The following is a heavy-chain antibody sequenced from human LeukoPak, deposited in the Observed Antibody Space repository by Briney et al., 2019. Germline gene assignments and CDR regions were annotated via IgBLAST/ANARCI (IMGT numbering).Heavy chain of an antibody. D-gene: IGHD2-2*01. CDR1: GFTFSSYS. CDR2: ISGSGGTT. Sequence: GGSLRLSCAATGFTFSSYSMSWVRQAPGKGLEWVSAISGSGGTTYYADSVKGRFTISRDNSKNTLYLQMNSLRAEDTAVYYCAKERSMSSSTLLVGDYWGQGILVTVSS. CDR3: AKERSMSSSTLLVGDY. V-gene: IGHV3-23*01. J-gene: IGHJ4*02.